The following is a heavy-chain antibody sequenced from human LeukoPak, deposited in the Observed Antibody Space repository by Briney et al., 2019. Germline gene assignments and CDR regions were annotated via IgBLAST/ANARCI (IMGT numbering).Heavy chain of an antibody. CDR3: ARDLGSSATSTNWFDP. CDR2: ISAYNGNT. J-gene: IGHJ5*02. D-gene: IGHD6-6*01. CDR1: GYTFTSYG. V-gene: IGHV1-18*01. Sequence: ASVKVSCKASGYTFTSYGISWVRQAPGQGLEWMRWISAYNGNTNYAQKLQGRVTITTGTSTSTAYMELRSLRSDDTAVYYCARDLGSSATSTNWFDPWGQGTLVTVSS.